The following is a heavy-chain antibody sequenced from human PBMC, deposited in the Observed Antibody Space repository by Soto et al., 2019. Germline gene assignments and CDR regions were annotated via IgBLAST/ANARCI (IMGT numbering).Heavy chain of an antibody. V-gene: IGHV1-8*01. CDR2: ISPNSGTT. J-gene: IGHJ5*02. CDR1: GYTFTSYV. D-gene: IGHD1-26*01. Sequence: GASVKVSCKASGYTFTSYVINGWRQATGQGLEWMGWISPNSGTTKYAENFQGRVTMTRDSSISTAYMELSSLRSDDTAVYYCARRSGAGASYDPWGQGTLVTVSS. CDR3: ARRSGAGASYDP.